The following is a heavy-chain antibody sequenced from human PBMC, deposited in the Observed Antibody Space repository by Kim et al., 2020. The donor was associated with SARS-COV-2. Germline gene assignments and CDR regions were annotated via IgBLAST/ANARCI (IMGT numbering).Heavy chain of an antibody. CDR3: AKIPEDYYGSGNHNWFAP. CDR2: ISSHGDIT. D-gene: IGHD3-10*01. Sequence: GGSLRLSCEASGFTFSDVYMSWIRQTPGKGLEWLAYISSHGDITNYADSVRGRLTISRDNAKNLLFLQMSGLRAEDTAVYHCAKIPEDYYGSGNHNWFAPWGQGTLVTVSS. V-gene: IGHV3-11*01. J-gene: IGHJ5*02. CDR1: GFTFSDVY.